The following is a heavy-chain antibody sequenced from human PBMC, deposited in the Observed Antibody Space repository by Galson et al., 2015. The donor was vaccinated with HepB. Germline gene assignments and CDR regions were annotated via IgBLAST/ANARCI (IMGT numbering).Heavy chain of an antibody. V-gene: IGHV1-24*01. Sequence: SVKVSCKVSGYTLTELSMHWVRQAPGKGLEWMGGFDPEDGETTYAQKFRGRVTMTEDTSTDTAYMELSSLRSEDTAVYYCATARRWSSRSLYGDTYTGFDAFDIWGQGTMVIVSS. CDR2: FDPEDGET. J-gene: IGHJ3*02. CDR3: ATARRWSSRSLYGDTYTGFDAFDI. D-gene: IGHD6-13*01. CDR1: GYTLTELS.